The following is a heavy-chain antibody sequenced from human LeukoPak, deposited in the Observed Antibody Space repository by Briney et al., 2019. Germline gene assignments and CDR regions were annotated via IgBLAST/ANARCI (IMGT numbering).Heavy chain of an antibody. D-gene: IGHD1-7*01. Sequence: SETLSLTCAVYGGSFSGYYWSWIRQPPGKGLEWIGEINHSGSTNYNPSLKSRVTISVDTSKNQFSLKLSSVTAADTAVYYCARLTGTTVDYWGQGTLVTVSS. V-gene: IGHV4-34*01. CDR3: ARLTGTTVDY. CDR1: GGSFSGYY. CDR2: INHSGST. J-gene: IGHJ4*02.